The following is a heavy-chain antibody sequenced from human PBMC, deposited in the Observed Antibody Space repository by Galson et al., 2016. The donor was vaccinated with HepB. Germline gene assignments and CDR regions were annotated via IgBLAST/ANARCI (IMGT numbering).Heavy chain of an antibody. CDR3: ARGFYSNWYGSLYYFDY. V-gene: IGHV4-61*02. D-gene: IGHD6-13*01. J-gene: IGHJ4*02. CDR2: IYTSGRT. CDR1: GGSISSGSYY. Sequence: TLSLTCTVSGGSISSGSYYWSWIRQPAGKGLEWIGRIYTSGRTNYNPSLKSRLTISIDTSKKQFSLKLSPVTAADTAVYYCARGFYSNWYGSLYYFDYWGQGTLVTVSS.